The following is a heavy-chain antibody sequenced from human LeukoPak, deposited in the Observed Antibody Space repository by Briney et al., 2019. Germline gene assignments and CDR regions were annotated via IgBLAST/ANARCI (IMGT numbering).Heavy chain of an antibody. J-gene: IGHJ4*02. D-gene: IGHD1-1*01. V-gene: IGHV3-48*04. CDR2: IGISSGNT. CDR3: ARDHNYAFDN. CDR1: GFTFSDYS. Sequence: GGSLRLSCAAPGFTFSDYSMNWVRQAPGKGLEWISYIGISSGNTKYADSVKGRFTISGDSAKSSLYLQMNSLRVEDTAVYYCARDHNYAFDNWGQGTLVTVSS.